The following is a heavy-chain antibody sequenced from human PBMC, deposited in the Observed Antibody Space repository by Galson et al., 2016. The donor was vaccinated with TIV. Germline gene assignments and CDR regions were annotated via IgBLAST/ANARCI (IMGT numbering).Heavy chain of an antibody. CDR1: GFIFSDYD. CDR2: ISYGGNNK. CDR3: AKYRGAKGCTTTSCYVMDV. V-gene: IGHV3-30*18. D-gene: IGHD2-2*01. Sequence: SLRLSCAVSGFIFSDYDMHWVRQAPGKGLEWVAVISYGGNNKFYGTSVKGRVAISRDNSKSMLYLQLSSLRPEDTALYYCAKYRGAKGCTTTSCYVMDVWGQGTTVIV. J-gene: IGHJ6*02.